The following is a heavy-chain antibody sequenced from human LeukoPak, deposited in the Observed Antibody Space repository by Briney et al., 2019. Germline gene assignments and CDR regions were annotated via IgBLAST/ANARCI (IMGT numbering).Heavy chain of an antibody. CDR3: ARDIVVVVADAPYYYYGMDV. J-gene: IGHJ6*02. D-gene: IGHD2-15*01. Sequence: GASVNVSCKASGYTFTSYGISWVRQAPGQGLEWMGWISAYNGNTNYAQKLQGRVTMTTDTSTSTAYMELRSLRSDDTAVYYCARDIVVVVADAPYYYYGMDVWGQGTTVTVSS. V-gene: IGHV1-18*01. CDR1: GYTFTSYG. CDR2: ISAYNGNT.